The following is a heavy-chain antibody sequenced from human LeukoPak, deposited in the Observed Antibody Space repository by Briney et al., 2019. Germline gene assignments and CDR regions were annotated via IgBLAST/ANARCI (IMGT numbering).Heavy chain of an antibody. D-gene: IGHD6-19*01. CDR1: GGSISSSSYY. V-gene: IGHV4-39*01. Sequence: SETLSLTCTVSGGSISSSSYYWGWIRQPPGKGLEWIGSIYYSGSTYYNPSLKSRVTISVDTSKNQFSLKLSSVTAADTAVYYCARTIAVAGTGPYYYYYMDVWGKGTTVTISS. CDR2: IYYSGST. CDR3: ARTIAVAGTGPYYYYYMDV. J-gene: IGHJ6*03.